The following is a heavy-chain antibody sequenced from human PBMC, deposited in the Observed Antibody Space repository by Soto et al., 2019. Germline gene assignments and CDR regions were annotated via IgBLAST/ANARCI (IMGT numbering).Heavy chain of an antibody. J-gene: IGHJ6*02. V-gene: IGHV4-39*01. CDR3: ARLLGSRLYGMDV. Sequence: QLQLQESGPGLVKPSATLSLTCTVSGGSISSSSYYWGWIRQPPGKGLEWIGSIYYSGSTYYNPSLKSRVTISVDTSKNQSSLKLSSVTAADTAVYYCARLLGSRLYGMDVWGQGTTVTGSS. CDR2: IYYSGST. D-gene: IGHD6-13*01. CDR1: GGSISSSSYY.